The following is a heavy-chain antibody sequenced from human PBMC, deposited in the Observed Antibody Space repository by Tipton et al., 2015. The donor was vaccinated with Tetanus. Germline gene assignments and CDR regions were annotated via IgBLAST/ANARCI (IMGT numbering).Heavy chain of an antibody. D-gene: IGHD1-26*01. V-gene: IGHV1-8*01. J-gene: IGHJ3*02. CDR3: SRPGSIVGATNAFDI. CDR2: MNPNSGNT. CDR1: GYTFTSYD. Sequence: QSGAEVKKPGASVKVSCKASGYTFTSYDINWVRQATGQGLEWMGWMNPNSGNTGYAQKFQGRVTMTRNTSISTAYMELSSLRSEDTAVYYCSRPGSIVGATNAFDIWGQGTMVTVSS.